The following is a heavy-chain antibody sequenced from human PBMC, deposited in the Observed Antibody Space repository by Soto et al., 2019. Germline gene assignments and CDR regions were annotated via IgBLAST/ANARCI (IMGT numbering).Heavy chain of an antibody. V-gene: IGHV1-46*01. CDR2: INPSGGST. CDR3: AGSPISSNSGYGSYYFDY. CDR1: GYTFTSYY. J-gene: IGHJ4*02. D-gene: IGHD5-12*01. Sequence: ASVKVSCKASGYTFTSYYMHWVRQAPGQGLEWMGIINPSGGSTSYAQKFQGRVTMTRDTSTSTVYMELSSLRSEDTAVYYCAGSPISSNSGYGSYYFDYWGQGTLVTVSS.